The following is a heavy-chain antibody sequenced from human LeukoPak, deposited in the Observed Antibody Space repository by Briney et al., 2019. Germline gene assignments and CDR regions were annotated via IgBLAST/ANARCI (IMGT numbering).Heavy chain of an antibody. J-gene: IGHJ5*02. CDR1: GYTFTSYD. CDR2: VNPNSGNT. CDR3: ARDPHYYGSGSYHSPFDP. D-gene: IGHD3-10*01. Sequence: ASVTVSCKASGYTFTSYDINWVRQATGQGLEWMGWVNPNSGNTGYAQKFQGRVTITRNTSISTAYMELSSLRSEDTAVYYCARDPHYYGSGSYHSPFDPWGQGTLVTVSS. V-gene: IGHV1-8*03.